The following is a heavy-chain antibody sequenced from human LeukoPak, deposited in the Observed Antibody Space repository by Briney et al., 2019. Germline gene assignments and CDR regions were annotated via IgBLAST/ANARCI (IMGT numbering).Heavy chain of an antibody. CDR1: GDSVSNGRYY. CDR3: ARLAAGGQAND. D-gene: IGHD6-13*01. Sequence: SETLSLTCTVSGDSVSNGRYYWSWIRQAPGKGLEWIGFIYYTGTTRYNPSLRSRVTISVDTSKKQISLKLSSVTAADTAVYFCARLAAGGQANDWGQGTLVTVSS. CDR2: IYYTGTT. J-gene: IGHJ4*02. V-gene: IGHV4-61*01.